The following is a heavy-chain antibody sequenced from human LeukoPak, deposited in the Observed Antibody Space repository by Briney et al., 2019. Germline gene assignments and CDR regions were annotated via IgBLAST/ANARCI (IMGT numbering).Heavy chain of an antibody. D-gene: IGHD6-19*01. CDR2: IYYSGST. V-gene: IGHV4-59*08. Sequence: SETLSLTCTVSGGSISSYYWCWIRQPPGKGLEWIGYIYYSGSTNYNPSLKSRVTISVDTSKNQFSLKLSSVTAADTAVYYCASGIAVAGRTLDYWGQGTLVTVSS. CDR3: ASGIAVAGRTLDY. CDR1: GGSISSYY. J-gene: IGHJ4*02.